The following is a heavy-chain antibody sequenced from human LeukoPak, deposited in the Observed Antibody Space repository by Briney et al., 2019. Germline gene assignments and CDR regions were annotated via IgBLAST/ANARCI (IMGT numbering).Heavy chain of an antibody. J-gene: IGHJ4*02. Sequence: SETLSLTCTVSGGSISSSSYYWGWIRQPPGKGLEWIGSIYYSGSTYYNPSLKSRVTISVDTSKNQFSLKLSSVTAADTAVYYCATGGYSYGSQFDYWGQGTLVTVSS. CDR2: IYYSGST. CDR1: GGSISSSSYY. CDR3: ATGGYSYGSQFDY. V-gene: IGHV4-39*07. D-gene: IGHD5-18*01.